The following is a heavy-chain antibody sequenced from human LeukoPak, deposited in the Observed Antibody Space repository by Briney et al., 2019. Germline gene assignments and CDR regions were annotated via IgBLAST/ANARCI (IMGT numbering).Heavy chain of an antibody. CDR3: ATLGATSFDY. D-gene: IGHD1-26*01. J-gene: IGHJ4*02. V-gene: IGHV1-2*02. CDR2: IVPNSGGT. Sequence: ASVKVSCKTSGYTFTDYYIHWVRQAPGQGLEWIGWIVPNSGGTNYAQKFQGRVTMTRDTSISTAYMELSRLRYDDTAVYYCATLGATSFDYWGQGTLVTVSS. CDR1: GYTFTDYY.